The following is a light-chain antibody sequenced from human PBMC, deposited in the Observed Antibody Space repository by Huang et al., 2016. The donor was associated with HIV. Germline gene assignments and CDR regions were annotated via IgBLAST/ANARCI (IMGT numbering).Light chain of an antibody. J-gene: IGKJ5*01. CDR3: QQYNNWPPVT. CDR1: ESVGIT. Sequence: VMTQSPATLSVSPGERATLSCRASESVGITLAWYQQRPGQAPRVLIYGASPRGTGVPARFSGRGSGTEFTLTINSLQSEDLAIYYCQQYNNWPPVTFGQGTRLEIK. V-gene: IGKV3-15*01. CDR2: GAS.